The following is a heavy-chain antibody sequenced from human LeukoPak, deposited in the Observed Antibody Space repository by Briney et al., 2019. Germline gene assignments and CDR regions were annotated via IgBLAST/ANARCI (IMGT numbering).Heavy chain of an antibody. Sequence: GGTLRLSCAASGFTFSSHGMNWVRQAPGKGLEWVSGISPSGGITYYTDSVKGRFTSSRDNAKNSLYLQMTSLRVEDTAVYYCVRGLGSRSGAGDYWGQGTLVTVSS. CDR3: VRGLGSRSGAGDY. J-gene: IGHJ4*02. CDR2: ISPSGGIT. V-gene: IGHV3-23*01. D-gene: IGHD6-6*01. CDR1: GFTFSSHG.